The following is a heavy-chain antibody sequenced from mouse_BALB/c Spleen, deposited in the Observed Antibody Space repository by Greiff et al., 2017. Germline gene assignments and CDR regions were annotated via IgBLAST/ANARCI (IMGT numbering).Heavy chain of an antibody. D-gene: IGHD2-4*01. V-gene: IGHV5-17*02. CDR2: ISSGSSTI. CDR3: ARYDYDVGAMDY. Sequence: EVMLVESGGGLVQPGGSRKLSCAASGFTFSSFGMHWVRQAPEKGLEWVAYISSGSSTIYYADTVKGRFTISRDNPKNTLFLQMTSLRSEDTAMYYCARYDYDVGAMDYWGQGTSVTVSS. CDR1: GFTFSSFG. J-gene: IGHJ4*01.